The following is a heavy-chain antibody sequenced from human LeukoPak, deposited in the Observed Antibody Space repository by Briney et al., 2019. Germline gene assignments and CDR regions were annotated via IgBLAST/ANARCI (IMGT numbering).Heavy chain of an antibody. D-gene: IGHD3-22*01. CDR1: GFAFSSYA. CDR3: ARSSLDSSGYYFDY. V-gene: IGHV3-30-3*01. CDR2: IPYDGSNK. Sequence: GGSLRLSCAASGFAFSSYAMHWVRQAPGKGLGWVAVIPYDGSNKYYADSVKGRFTISRDNSKNTLYLQMNSLRAEDTAVYYCARSSLDSSGYYFDYWGQGTLVTVSS. J-gene: IGHJ4*02.